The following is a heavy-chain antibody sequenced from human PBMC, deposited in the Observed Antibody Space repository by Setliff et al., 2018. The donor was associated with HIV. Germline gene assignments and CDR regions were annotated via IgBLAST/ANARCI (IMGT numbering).Heavy chain of an antibody. CDR2: INHSGTT. Sequence: PSETLSLTCAVYGESFSDDYWSWIRQPPGWGLEWIGEINHSGTTNYNPSLKSRVTISVDTSKNQFSLKLSSVTAADTAVYYCARDPGGMDVWGQGTTVTVSS. CDR1: GESFSDDY. CDR3: ARDPGGMDV. D-gene: IGHD3-10*01. J-gene: IGHJ6*02. V-gene: IGHV4-34*09.